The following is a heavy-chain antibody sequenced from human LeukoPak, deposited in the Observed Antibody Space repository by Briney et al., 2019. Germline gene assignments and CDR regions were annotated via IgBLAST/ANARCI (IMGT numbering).Heavy chain of an antibody. CDR3: ARVEWFGELSPFDI. Sequence: SETLSLTCTVSGGFVSSGTYYWSWIRQPPGEGLEWIGYIYYSGSTNYNPSLKSRVTISVDTSKNQFSLKLSSVNAADTAVYYCARVEWFGELSPFDIWGQGTMVTVSS. CDR2: IYYSGST. D-gene: IGHD3-10*01. V-gene: IGHV4-61*01. CDR1: GGFVSSGTYY. J-gene: IGHJ3*02.